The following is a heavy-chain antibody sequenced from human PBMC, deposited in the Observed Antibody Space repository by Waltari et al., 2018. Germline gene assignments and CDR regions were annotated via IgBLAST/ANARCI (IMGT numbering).Heavy chain of an antibody. CDR1: GFSVSGKF. V-gene: IGHV3-53*01. CDR2: SYTVGTT. CDR3: ARVAGTALHRYYHYYMDL. D-gene: IGHD2-15*01. J-gene: IGHJ6*03. Sequence: EVEVVGSGGGVVQPGGAVGLSCAASGFSVSGKFISWVRQAPGKGLEWVSISYTVGTTYFAESVKGRFTISRDNSRNTVYLQMNSLRVEDTAVYFCARVAGTALHRYYHYYMDLWGKGTTVTVSS.